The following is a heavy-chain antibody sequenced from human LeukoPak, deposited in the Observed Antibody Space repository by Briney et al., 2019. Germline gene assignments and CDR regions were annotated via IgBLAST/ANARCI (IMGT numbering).Heavy chain of an antibody. CDR1: AGSVSSGNYY. Sequence: SETLSRTSTGTAGSVSSGNYYRRCLRQPPGKGLEWIGHIYDRGSSTYTPSLKSRVTILVDTSKNQLSLKLSSVTAADTAVYYCARKNDFDIWGQGTLVTVSS. D-gene: IGHD2/OR15-2a*01. V-gene: IGHV4-61*01. CDR2: IYDRGSS. J-gene: IGHJ3*02. CDR3: ARKNDFDI.